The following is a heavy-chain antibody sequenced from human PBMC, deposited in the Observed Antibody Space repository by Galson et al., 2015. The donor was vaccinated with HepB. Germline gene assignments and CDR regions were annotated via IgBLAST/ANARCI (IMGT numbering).Heavy chain of an antibody. Sequence: SLRLSCAASGFTFSGSAMHWVRQASGKGLEWVGRIRSKANSYATAYAASVKGRFTISRDGSKNTAYLQMNSLKTEDTAVYYCTRHVGYSSGWYPEYYGMDVWGQGTTVTVSS. D-gene: IGHD6-19*01. CDR1: GFTFSGSA. V-gene: IGHV3-73*01. CDR3: TRHVGYSSGWYPEYYGMDV. CDR2: IRSKANSYAT. J-gene: IGHJ6*02.